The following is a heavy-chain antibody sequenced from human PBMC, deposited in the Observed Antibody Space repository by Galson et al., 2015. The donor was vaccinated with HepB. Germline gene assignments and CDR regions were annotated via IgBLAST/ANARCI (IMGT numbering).Heavy chain of an antibody. CDR2: IKQDGNEK. CDR3: ARRADFWSGYFGYYYHYMDV. CDR1: GFPFSNFW. V-gene: IGHV3-7*01. D-gene: IGHD3-3*01. Sequence: SLRLSCAVSGFPFSNFWMTWVRQAPGKGLEWEANIKQDGNEKYYVDSVKGRFTISRDNAKNSLYLQINSLRVEDTAVYYCARRADFWSGYFGYYYHYMDVWGKGTTVTVSS. J-gene: IGHJ6*03.